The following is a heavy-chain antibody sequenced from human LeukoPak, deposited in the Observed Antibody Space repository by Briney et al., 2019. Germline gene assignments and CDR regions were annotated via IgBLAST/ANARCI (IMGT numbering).Heavy chain of an antibody. V-gene: IGHV4-59*01. CDR2: IYYSGST. J-gene: IGHJ4*02. Sequence: KPSETLSLTCTVSGGSISSYYWSWIRQPPGKGLEWIGYIYYSGSTNYNPSLKSRVTISVDTSKNQFSLKLSSVTAADTAVYYCARHDSGYYDSSGPRGGNQFDYWGQGTLVTVSS. D-gene: IGHD3-22*01. CDR1: GGSISSYY. CDR3: ARHDSGYYDSSGPRGGNQFDY.